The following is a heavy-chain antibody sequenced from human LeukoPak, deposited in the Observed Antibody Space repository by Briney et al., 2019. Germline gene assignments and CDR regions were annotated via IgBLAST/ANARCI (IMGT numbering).Heavy chain of an antibody. CDR3: ARGVTGTTPFDY. J-gene: IGHJ4*02. V-gene: IGHV4-59*08. CDR1: GVSITSYY. D-gene: IGHD1-7*01. Sequence: SETLTLTCTVSGVSITSYYWSWIRQPPGKGLEWLAYIYYTGSTNYNPSLKSRVSISVDTSKKQFSLKLSTVTDADTAVYYCARGVTGTTPFDYWGQGTLVTVSS. CDR2: IYYTGST.